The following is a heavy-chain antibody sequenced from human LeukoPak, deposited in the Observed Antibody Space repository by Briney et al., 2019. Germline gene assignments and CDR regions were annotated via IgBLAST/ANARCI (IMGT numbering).Heavy chain of an antibody. CDR2: ISAYNGNT. Sequence: ASVKVSCKASGYTFTSYGISWVRQAPGQGLEWMGWISAYNGNTNYAQKLQGRVTMTTDTSTSTAYMELRSLRSDDTAVYYCARVVYDFWSGYYIDYWGQGTLVTVSS. CDR1: GYTFTSYG. D-gene: IGHD3-3*01. V-gene: IGHV1-18*01. CDR3: ARVVYDFWSGYYIDY. J-gene: IGHJ4*02.